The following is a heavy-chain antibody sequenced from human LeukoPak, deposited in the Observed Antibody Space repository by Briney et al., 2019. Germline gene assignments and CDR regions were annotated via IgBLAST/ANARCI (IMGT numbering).Heavy chain of an antibody. V-gene: IGHV4-59*12. J-gene: IGHJ4*02. CDR1: GFTFSSYW. D-gene: IGHD5-18*01. CDR2: IYYSGTT. CDR3: ARSRGYSYASDY. Sequence: LRLSCAASGFTFSSYWMSWIRQPPGKGLEWIGSIYYSGTTYYNPSLQSRVTISLDTSKSQFSLKLSSVTAADTAVYYCARSRGYSYASDYWGQGTLVTVSS.